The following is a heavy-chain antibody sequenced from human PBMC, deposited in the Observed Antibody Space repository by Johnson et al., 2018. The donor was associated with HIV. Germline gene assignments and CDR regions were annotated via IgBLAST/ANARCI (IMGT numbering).Heavy chain of an antibody. J-gene: IGHJ3*02. CDR2: IYSGGST. D-gene: IGHD3-3*01. V-gene: IGHV3-66*01. CDR3: ARDREWLLYGAFDI. CDR1: GFTVSSNY. Sequence: VQLVESGGVVVQPGGSLRLSCAASGFTVSSNYMSWVRQAPGKGLEWVSVIYSGGSTYYADSVKGRFTISRDNSKNTLYLQMNSLRAEDTAVYYCARDREWLLYGAFDIWGQGTMVTVSS.